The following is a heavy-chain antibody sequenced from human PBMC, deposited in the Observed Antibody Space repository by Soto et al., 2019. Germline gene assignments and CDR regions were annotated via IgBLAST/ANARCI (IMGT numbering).Heavy chain of an antibody. CDR2: IDPSDSYT. V-gene: IGHV5-10-1*01. CDR1: GYSFTTDW. CDR3: ARLRIAAPGNPGP. J-gene: IGHJ5*02. Sequence: GESLKISCKGSGYSFTTDWISWVRQMPGKGLEWMGRIDPSDSYTNYSPSFQGHVTISVDKSISTAYLQWSSLKASDTAMYYCARLRIAAPGNPGPWGQGTPVTVSS. D-gene: IGHD6-13*01.